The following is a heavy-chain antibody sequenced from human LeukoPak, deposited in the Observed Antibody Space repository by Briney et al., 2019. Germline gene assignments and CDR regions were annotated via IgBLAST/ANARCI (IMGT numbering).Heavy chain of an antibody. CDR2: ISGSGGST. CDR1: GFTFSSYA. V-gene: IGHV3-23*01. D-gene: IGHD6-19*01. CDR3: AKVPSIAVAGT. J-gene: IGHJ5*02. Sequence: GGSLRLSCAASGFTFSSYAMSWVRQAPGKGLGWVSAISGSGGSTYYADSVKGRFTISRDNSKNTLYLQMNSLRAEDTAVYYCAKVPSIAVAGTWGQGTLVTVSS.